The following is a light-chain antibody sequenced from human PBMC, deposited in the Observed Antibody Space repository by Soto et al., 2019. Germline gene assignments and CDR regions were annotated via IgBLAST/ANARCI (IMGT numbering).Light chain of an antibody. J-gene: IGLJ1*01. CDR2: EVT. V-gene: IGLV2-14*01. CDR3: NSYTSSSTLNV. CDR1: TSDIGHYNY. Sequence: QSARTQPASVSGSPGQSITISCTGTTSDIGHYNYVSWYQHHPGKAPKLMIYEVTNRPSGISKRFSGSKSGNTATLTISGLQAEDEADYYCNSYTSSSTLNVFGTGTKVTVL.